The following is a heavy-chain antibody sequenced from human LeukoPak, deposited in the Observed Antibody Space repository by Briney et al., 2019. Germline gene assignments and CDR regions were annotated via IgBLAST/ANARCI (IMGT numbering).Heavy chain of an antibody. Sequence: SVKVSCKASGGTFSSYAISWVRQAPGQGLEGMGGIIPIFGTANYPQKFQGRVTITADKSTSTAYMELSSLRSEDTAVYYCARTYCSGGSCPHDAFDIWGQGTMVTVSS. J-gene: IGHJ3*02. CDR1: GGTFSSYA. CDR2: IIPIFGTA. CDR3: ARTYCSGGSCPHDAFDI. V-gene: IGHV1-69*06. D-gene: IGHD2-15*01.